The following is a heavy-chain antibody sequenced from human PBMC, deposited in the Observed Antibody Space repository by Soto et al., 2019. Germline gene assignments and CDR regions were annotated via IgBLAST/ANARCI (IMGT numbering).Heavy chain of an antibody. V-gene: IGHV1-69*02. CDR3: AKMARGFSGYDWFDY. CDR2: IIPILGIA. D-gene: IGHD5-12*01. CDR1: GGTFSSYT. Sequence: SVKVSCKASGGTFSSYTISWVRQAPGQGLEWMGRIIPILGIANYAQKFQGRVTITADKSTSTAYMELSSLRAEDTALYYCAKMARGFSGYDWFDYWGQGTLVTVSS. J-gene: IGHJ4*02.